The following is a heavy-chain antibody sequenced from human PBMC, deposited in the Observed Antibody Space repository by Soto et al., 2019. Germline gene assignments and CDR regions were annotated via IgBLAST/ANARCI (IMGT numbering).Heavy chain of an antibody. Sequence: GESLKISCKGSAYSFTSYWIGWVRQMPGKGLEWMGIIYPGDSDTRYSPSFQGQVTISADKSISTAYLQWSSLKASDTAMYYCARLFRGYSGYDLYYYGMDVWGQGTTVTVSS. D-gene: IGHD5-12*01. CDR2: IYPGDSDT. V-gene: IGHV5-51*01. J-gene: IGHJ6*02. CDR1: AYSFTSYW. CDR3: ARLFRGYSGYDLYYYGMDV.